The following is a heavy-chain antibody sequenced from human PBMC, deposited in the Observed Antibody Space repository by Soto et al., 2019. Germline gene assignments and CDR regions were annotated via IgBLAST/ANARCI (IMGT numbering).Heavy chain of an antibody. V-gene: IGHV3-15*01. CDR2: IKATAYGGTA. Sequence: GGSLRPSCAASNFTFHYAWMSWVRQAPGKGLEWVGRIKATAYGGTADYAAPVKDRFTISRDDSKDALYLHMNSLTTEDTARYYCTTDDTSGYYFQYWGQGTVVTVSS. J-gene: IGHJ4*02. D-gene: IGHD3-22*01. CDR1: NFTFHYAW. CDR3: TTDDTSGYYFQY.